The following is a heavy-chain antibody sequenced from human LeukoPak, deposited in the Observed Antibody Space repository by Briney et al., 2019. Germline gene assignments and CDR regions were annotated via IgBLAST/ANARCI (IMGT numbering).Heavy chain of an antibody. Sequence: SVKVSCKASGGTFSSYAISWVRQAPGQGLEWMGGIIPIFGTANYAQKFQGRVTITTDESTSTAYMELSSLRSEDTAVYYCAAPSIAARYYYYYYMDVWGKGTTVTVSS. CDR1: GGTFSSYA. J-gene: IGHJ6*03. CDR3: AAPSIAARYYYYYYMDV. D-gene: IGHD6-6*01. V-gene: IGHV1-69*05. CDR2: IIPIFGTA.